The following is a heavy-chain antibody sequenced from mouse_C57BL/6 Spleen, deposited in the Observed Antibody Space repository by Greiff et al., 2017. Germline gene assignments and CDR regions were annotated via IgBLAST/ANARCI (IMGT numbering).Heavy chain of an antibody. V-gene: IGHV6-6*01. CDR3: MVGRWFDY. J-gene: IGHJ2*01. Sequence: VKLTESAGGLVHPGGSMKLSCAASGFTFSDAWMDWVHQSPAKGPAWVPEIRHEANNHATYYAESVKGRFTISRDDSKSSVYLQMNSLRAEDTGIYYCMVGRWFDYWGQGTTLTVSS. CDR1: GFTFSDAW. CDR2: IRHEANNHAT. D-gene: IGHD1-1*02.